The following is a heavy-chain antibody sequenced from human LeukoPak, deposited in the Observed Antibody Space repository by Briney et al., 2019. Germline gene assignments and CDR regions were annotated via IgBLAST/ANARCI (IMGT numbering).Heavy chain of an antibody. CDR1: GDSISSNY. CDR2: IYYSGSP. V-gene: IGHV4-59*08. J-gene: IGHJ4*02. Sequence: SETLSLTCTVSGDSISSNYWSWIRQPPGKGLECIGYIYYSGSPNYNPSLKSRVTISVDTSKNQFSLKLRSVTAADTAVYYCAKYSYGYSSSFDDWGQGTLATVSS. CDR3: AKYSYGYSSSFDD. D-gene: IGHD5-18*01.